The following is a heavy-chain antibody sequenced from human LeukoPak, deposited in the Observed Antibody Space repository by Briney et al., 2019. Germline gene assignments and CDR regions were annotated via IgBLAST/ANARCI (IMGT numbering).Heavy chain of an antibody. CDR3: AREAGTGERWYFDL. D-gene: IGHD7-27*01. V-gene: IGHV3-21*01. CDR1: GFTFRSYS. Sequence: PGVSLSLSCAASGFTFRSYSMNWVRQAPGKGLEWVSSIDTSTTYMTYADSVKGRFTISRDNARNSLYLQMNSLRAEDTAVYYCAREAGTGERWYFDLWGRGTLVTVSS. J-gene: IGHJ2*01. CDR2: IDTSTTYM.